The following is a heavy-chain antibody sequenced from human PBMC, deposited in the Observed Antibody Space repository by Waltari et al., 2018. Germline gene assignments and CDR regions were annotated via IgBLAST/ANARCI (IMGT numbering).Heavy chain of an antibody. J-gene: IGHJ4*02. CDR1: GFNFNTCN. V-gene: IGHV3-30*18. CDR2: ISNDGSRE. CDR3: VKYSGFDYFFDY. Sequence: QIQLVESGGGVVQPGRSLTLSCAASGFNFNTCNLHWVRQAPGQGLEWVAGISNDGSREDYADSVKSRFTVSRENSKNTLYLQINNLRDDDTAVYYCVKYSGFDYFFDYWGQGTLVSVSS. D-gene: IGHD5-12*01.